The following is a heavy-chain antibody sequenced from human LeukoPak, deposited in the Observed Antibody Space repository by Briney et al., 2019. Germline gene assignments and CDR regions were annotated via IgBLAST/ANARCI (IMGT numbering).Heavy chain of an antibody. J-gene: IGHJ4*02. D-gene: IGHD3-10*01. CDR2: IHYSGTT. Sequence: SETLSLTCNVSGGSISDNDYSWDWIRQPPGKGLEWMGCIHYSGTTYSNPSLKSRISISVDTSKSQFSLKLRSVTAADTAVYYCARRYYFVSGSYYPIDFWGQGTLVTVSS. CDR3: ARRYYFVSGSYYPIDF. V-gene: IGHV4-39*01. CDR1: GGSISDNDYS.